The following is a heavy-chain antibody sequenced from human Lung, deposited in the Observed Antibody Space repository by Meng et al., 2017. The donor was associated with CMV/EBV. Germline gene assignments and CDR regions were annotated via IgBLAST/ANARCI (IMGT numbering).Heavy chain of an antibody. CDR3: ARDSQSRWRTTFDY. J-gene: IGHJ4*03. CDR2: LYYRGST. Sequence: GGPLTRGGFFWTLIRPLPGQGLELIGFLYYRGSTYFHPSLQSRLTMSLHASANQFSLKLSSVAAADAAVYYCARDSQSRWRTTFDYWGQGISVTVSS. CDR1: GGPLTRGGFF. D-gene: IGHD6-19*01. V-gene: IGHV4-31*02.